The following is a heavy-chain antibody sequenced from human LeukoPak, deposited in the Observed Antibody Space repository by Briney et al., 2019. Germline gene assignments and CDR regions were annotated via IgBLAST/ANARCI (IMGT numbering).Heavy chain of an antibody. J-gene: IGHJ3*02. CDR1: GFTFSSYG. CDR3: ARDEGDPNAFDI. V-gene: IGHV3-33*01. CDR2: IWYDGSNK. Sequence: PGRSLRLSCAASGFTFSSYGMHWVRQAPGKGLEWVAVIWYDGSNKYYADSVKGRFTISRDNSKNTLYLQMNSLRAEDTAVYYCARDEGDPNAFDIWGQGTMVTVSS.